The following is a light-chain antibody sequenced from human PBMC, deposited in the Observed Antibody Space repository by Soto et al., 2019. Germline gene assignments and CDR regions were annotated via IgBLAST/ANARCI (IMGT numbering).Light chain of an antibody. J-gene: IGKJ1*01. V-gene: IGKV3-20*01. Sequence: EVVLTQSPDTLSLSPGETATLSCRASQSINNNFLAWYQQRPGQAPRLLIFRVSTRASGIPDRFSGSGSGTDFTLTITRLEPEDFALYYCQQYTNLPRTFGQGTKVEIK. CDR2: RVS. CDR3: QQYTNLPRT. CDR1: QSINNNF.